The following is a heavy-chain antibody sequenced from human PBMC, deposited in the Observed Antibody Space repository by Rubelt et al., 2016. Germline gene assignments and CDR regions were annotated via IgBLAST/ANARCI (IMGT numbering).Heavy chain of an antibody. J-gene: IGHJ4*02. CDR1: GFSFTNYW. CDR3: ARENAAHSSGYSFIDY. Sequence: EVQLLESGGGLVQPGGSLRLSCAASGFSFTNYWMHWVRKAPGKGLEWVSYISSSGHSVYYADSVKGRFTISRDNAKNSLFLQLNSLRAEDTAVYYCARENAAHSSGYSFIDYGGQGTLVTVSS. V-gene: IGHV3-48*03. CDR2: ISSSGHSV. D-gene: IGHD3-22*01.